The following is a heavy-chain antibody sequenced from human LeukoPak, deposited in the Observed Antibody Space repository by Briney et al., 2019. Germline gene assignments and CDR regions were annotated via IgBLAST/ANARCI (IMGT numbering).Heavy chain of an antibody. Sequence: ASVKVSCKASGYTFTGYYMHWVRQAPGQGLEWMGWINPNSGGTNYAQKFQGRVTMTRDTSISTAYMELSRLRSDDTAVYYCARDQYYDSSGYYRRQGYYGMDVWGQGTTVTVSS. D-gene: IGHD3-22*01. V-gene: IGHV1-2*02. CDR1: GYTFTGYY. J-gene: IGHJ6*02. CDR2: INPNSGGT. CDR3: ARDQYYDSSGYYRRQGYYGMDV.